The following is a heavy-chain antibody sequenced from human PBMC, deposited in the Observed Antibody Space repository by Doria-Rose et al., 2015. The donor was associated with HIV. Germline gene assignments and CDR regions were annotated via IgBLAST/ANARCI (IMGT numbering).Heavy chain of an antibody. V-gene: IGHV4-34*01. CDR1: GGSFSGYY. CDR2: INHSGST. D-gene: IGHD1-1*01. CDR3: ARGLLRGGWNDVDYYYGMDV. J-gene: IGHJ6*02. Sequence: QVQLVESGAGLVEPSETLSPTCAVFGGSFSGYYWSWIRQPPGKGLEWIGEINHSGSTNYKTSLKSRVTISLDTSKNLFSLKLSSVIAADTAVYYCARGLLRGGWNDVDYYYGMDVWGQGTTVTVSS.